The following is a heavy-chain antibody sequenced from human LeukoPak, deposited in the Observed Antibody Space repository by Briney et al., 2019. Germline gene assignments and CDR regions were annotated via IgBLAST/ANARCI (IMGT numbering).Heavy chain of an antibody. CDR1: GGSVSSGSYY. D-gene: IGHD2-8*02. Sequence: PETLSLTCTVSGGSVSSGSYYWSWIRQPPGKGLEWIGYIYYSGSTNYNPSLKSRVTISVDTSKNQFSLKLSSVTAADTAVYYCARRGTGGRSFDIWGQGTMVTVSS. CDR3: ARRGTGGRSFDI. CDR2: IYYSGST. V-gene: IGHV4-61*01. J-gene: IGHJ3*02.